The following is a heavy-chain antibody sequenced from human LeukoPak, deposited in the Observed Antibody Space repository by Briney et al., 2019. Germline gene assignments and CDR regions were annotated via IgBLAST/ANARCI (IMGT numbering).Heavy chain of an antibody. CDR2: IYYSGST. D-gene: IGHD3-22*01. CDR1: GGSISSSSYY. Sequence: SSETLSLTCTVSGGSISSSSYYWGWIRQPPGKGLEWIGSIYYSGSTYYNPSLKSRVTISVDTSKNQFSLKLSSVTAADTAVYYCASPKGSYYYESLLAFDIWGQGTMVTVSS. J-gene: IGHJ3*02. V-gene: IGHV4-39*07. CDR3: ASPKGSYYYESLLAFDI.